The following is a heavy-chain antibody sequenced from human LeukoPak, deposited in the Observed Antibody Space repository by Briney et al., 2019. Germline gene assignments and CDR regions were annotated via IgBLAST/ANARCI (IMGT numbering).Heavy chain of an antibody. CDR3: ARRELLAYGDHGFDY. V-gene: IGHV3-66*04. Sequence: GGSLRLSCAASGFTVSTNYMSWVRQAPGKGLEWVSIIYSGGRTHYADSVKGRFTISTDNSKNTLYLQMNSLRAEDTAVYFCARRELLAYGDHGFDYWGRGTLVTVSS. J-gene: IGHJ4*02. CDR2: IYSGGRT. D-gene: IGHD4-17*01. CDR1: GFTVSTNY.